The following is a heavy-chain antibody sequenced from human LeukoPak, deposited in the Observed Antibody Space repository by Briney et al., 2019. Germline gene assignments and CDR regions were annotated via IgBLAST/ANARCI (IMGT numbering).Heavy chain of an antibody. CDR2: MSDSGTNT. V-gene: IGHV3-23*01. D-gene: IGHD3-10*01. Sequence: PGGSLRLSCAASGFTFSDFWMSWVRQAPGKGLEWVSGMSDSGTNTYYADSVKGRFTISRDNSKNTLYLQMNSLRAEDTAVYYCAKGGAVSSKSITMVRGTRRYYYYMDVWGKGTTVTISS. CDR1: GFTFSDFW. CDR3: AKGGAVSSKSITMVRGTRRYYYYMDV. J-gene: IGHJ6*03.